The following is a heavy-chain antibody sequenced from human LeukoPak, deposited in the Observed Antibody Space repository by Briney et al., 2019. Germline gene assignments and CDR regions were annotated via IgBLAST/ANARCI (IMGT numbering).Heavy chain of an antibody. CDR1: GGSISSYN. CDR2: IYYSGST. D-gene: IGHD6-19*01. V-gene: IGHV4-59*08. Sequence: PSETLSLTCTVPGGSISSYNWSWIRQPPGKGLEWIGYIYYSGSTNYKPSLKSRVTISVDSSKNQFSLKLSSVTAADTAVYYCARTVAGTDYYFDYWGQGTLVTVSS. J-gene: IGHJ4*02. CDR3: ARTVAGTDYYFDY.